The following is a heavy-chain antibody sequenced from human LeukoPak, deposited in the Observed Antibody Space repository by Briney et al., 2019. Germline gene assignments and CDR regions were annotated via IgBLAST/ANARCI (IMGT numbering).Heavy chain of an antibody. CDR1: GFTFSSYC. Sequence: GTSLRVSCTASGFTFSSYCMHWVRQAPGKGLEWAAHICYDVEDSKKYYAASVEGRFPNSRDKSKNPLYLQMSSLRVEDRGIYLCARELCIPLAGSQIQQWGLGTLVTVSS. V-gene: IGHV3-33*01. D-gene: IGHD6-13*01. CDR3: ARELCIPLAGSQIQQ. J-gene: IGHJ1*01. CDR2: ICYDVEDSKK.